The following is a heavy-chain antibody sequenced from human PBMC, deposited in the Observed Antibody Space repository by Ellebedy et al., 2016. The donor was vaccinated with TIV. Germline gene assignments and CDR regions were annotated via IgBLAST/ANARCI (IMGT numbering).Heavy chain of an antibody. D-gene: IGHD6-13*01. V-gene: IGHV2-26*01. CDR1: GFSLSTSGMC. J-gene: IGHJ3*02. CDR2: IFSNDEK. CDR3: ARIGSGGVLWYGDAFDI. Sequence: SGPTLVXPTQTLTLTCTFSGFSLSTSGMCVSWIRQPPGKALEWLAHIFSNDEKSYSTSLKSRLTISKDTSKSQVVLTMTNMDPVDTATYYCARIGSGGVLWYGDAFDIWGQGTMVTVSS.